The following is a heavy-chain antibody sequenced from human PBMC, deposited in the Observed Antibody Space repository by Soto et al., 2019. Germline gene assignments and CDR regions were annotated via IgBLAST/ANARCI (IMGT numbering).Heavy chain of an antibody. V-gene: IGHV4-39*01. Sequence: QLQLQESGPGLVKPSETLSLTCTVSGGSISSSNYYWGWIRQPPGKGLEWIGSIYYSGSTYYNPSLTSRVTISVDTSKTQFSLKLSSVTAADTAVYYCASLFHCSSTSCYYYYGMDVWGQGTTVTVSS. CDR3: ASLFHCSSTSCYYYYGMDV. J-gene: IGHJ6*02. CDR2: IYYSGST. CDR1: GGSISSSNYY. D-gene: IGHD2-2*01.